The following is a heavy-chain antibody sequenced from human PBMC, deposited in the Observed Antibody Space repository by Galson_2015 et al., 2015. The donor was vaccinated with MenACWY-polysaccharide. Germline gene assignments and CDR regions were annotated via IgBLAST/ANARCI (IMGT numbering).Heavy chain of an antibody. CDR1: GGSISSSSYY. D-gene: IGHD1-26*01. CDR2: IYYSGST. J-gene: IGHJ6*02. CDR3: GALVGATTLSWDYYYGMDV. Sequence: ETLSLTCTVSGGSISSSSYYWGWIRQPPGKGLEWIGSIYYSGSTYYNPSLKSRVTISVDTSKNQFSLKLSSVTAADTAVYYCGALVGATTLSWDYYYGMDVWGQGTLVTVSS. V-gene: IGHV4-39*01.